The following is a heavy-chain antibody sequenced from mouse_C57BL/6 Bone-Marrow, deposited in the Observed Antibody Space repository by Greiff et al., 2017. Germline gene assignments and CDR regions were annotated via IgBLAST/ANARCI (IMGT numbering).Heavy chain of an antibody. CDR2: ISDGGSYT. Sequence: EVQVVESGGGLVKPGGSLKLSCAASGFTFSSYAMSWVRQTPEKRLEWVATISDGGSYTYYPDNVKGRFTISRDNAKNNLYLQMSHLKSEDTAIYYCAREGNPYYAMDYWGQGTSVTVSS. CDR1: GFTFSSYA. CDR3: AREGNPYYAMDY. D-gene: IGHD2-1*01. V-gene: IGHV5-4*01. J-gene: IGHJ4*01.